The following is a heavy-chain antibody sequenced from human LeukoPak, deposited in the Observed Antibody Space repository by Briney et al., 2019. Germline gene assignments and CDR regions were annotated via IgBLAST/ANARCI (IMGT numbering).Heavy chain of an antibody. V-gene: IGHV4-59*08. D-gene: IGHD6-13*01. CDR3: ARHRIAAAYIDY. CDR1: GGSISSYY. J-gene: IGHJ4*02. Sequence: SETLSLTCTVSGGSISSYYWSWIRQPPGKGLEWIGYIYYSGSTNYNPSLKGRVTISVDTSKNQFSLKLSSVTAADTAVYYCARHRIAAAYIDYWGQGTLVTVSS. CDR2: IYYSGST.